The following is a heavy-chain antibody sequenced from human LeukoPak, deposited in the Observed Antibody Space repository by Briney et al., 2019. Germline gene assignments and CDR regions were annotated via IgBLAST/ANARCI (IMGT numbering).Heavy chain of an antibody. CDR2: IYYSGST. J-gene: IGHJ4*02. CDR3: ARTMVRGVIVN. D-gene: IGHD3-10*01. Sequence: PSETLSLTCTVSGGSISSYYWSWIRQPPGKGLEWIGYIYYSGSTNYNPSLKSRVTILVDTSKNQFSLKLSSVTAADTAVYYCARTMVRGVIVNWGQGTLVTVSS. CDR1: GGSISSYY. V-gene: IGHV4-59*01.